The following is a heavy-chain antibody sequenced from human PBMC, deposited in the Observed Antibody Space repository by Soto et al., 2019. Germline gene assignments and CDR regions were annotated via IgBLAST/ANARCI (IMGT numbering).Heavy chain of an antibody. CDR1: GFTFSSYG. CDR2: IWYDGSNK. V-gene: IGHV3-33*01. J-gene: IGHJ4*02. D-gene: IGHD4-17*01. CDR3: VATTVTTSPLTPGVD. Sequence: QVQLVESGGGVVQPGRSLRLSCAASGFTFSSYGMHWIRQAPGKGLEWVAVIWYDGSNKYYADSVKGRFTISRDNSKNTLYLQMNSLRAEDTAVYYCVATTVTTSPLTPGVDWGQGTLVTVSS.